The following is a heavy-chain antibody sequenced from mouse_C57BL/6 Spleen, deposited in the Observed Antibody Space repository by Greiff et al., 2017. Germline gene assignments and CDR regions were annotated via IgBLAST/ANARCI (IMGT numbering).Heavy chain of an antibody. V-gene: IGHV2-5*01. Sequence: VMLVESGPGLVQPSQSLSITCTASGFSLTSYGVPWVRQSPGKGLEWLGVIWRGGSTDYTAAFMSRLSITKDTSKSQVFFKMNSLQADDTAIYCCASDGNSYYYAMDYWGQGTSVTVSS. J-gene: IGHJ4*01. CDR2: IWRGGST. D-gene: IGHD2-1*01. CDR3: ASDGNSYYYAMDY. CDR1: GFSLTSYG.